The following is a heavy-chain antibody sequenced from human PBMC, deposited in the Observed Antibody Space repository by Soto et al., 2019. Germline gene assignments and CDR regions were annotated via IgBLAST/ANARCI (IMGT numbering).Heavy chain of an antibody. D-gene: IGHD2-15*01. CDR1: GGSFSGYY. J-gene: IGHJ5*02. CDR2: INHSGST. Sequence: SETLSLTCAVYGGSFSGYYWSWIRQPPGKGLEWIGEINHSGSTNYNPSIKSRVTISVDTSKNQFSLKLSSVTAADTAVYYCARLGEYCTGGRCYSSWFDPWGQGTLVTVSS. V-gene: IGHV4-34*01. CDR3: ARLGEYCTGGRCYSSWFDP.